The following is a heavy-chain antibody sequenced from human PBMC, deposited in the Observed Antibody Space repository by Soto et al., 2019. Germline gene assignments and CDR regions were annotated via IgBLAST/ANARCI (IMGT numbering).Heavy chain of an antibody. J-gene: IGHJ6*02. CDR2: ISGSGGST. D-gene: IGHD2-15*01. CDR1: GFTFSSYA. Sequence: SGGSLRLSCAASGFTFSSYAMSWVRQAPGKGLEWVSAISGSGGSTYYADSVKGRFTISRDNSKNTLYLQMNSLRAEDTAVYYCAKFPIVWDVYYYYYGMDVWGQGTTVTVSS. V-gene: IGHV3-23*01. CDR3: AKFPIVWDVYYYYYGMDV.